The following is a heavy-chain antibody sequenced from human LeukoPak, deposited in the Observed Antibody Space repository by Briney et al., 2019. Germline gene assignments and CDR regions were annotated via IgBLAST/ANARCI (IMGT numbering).Heavy chain of an antibody. Sequence: SETLSLTCTVSGGSISSSSYYWGWVRQPPGKGLEWLGSISYSGITYYNPSLRGRVTISVDTSKNQYSLKLSSVIAADTAVYYCARDSPVATITFSTFDFWGRGTLVTVSS. CDR3: ARDSPVATITFSTFDF. CDR2: ISYSGIT. V-gene: IGHV4-39*07. J-gene: IGHJ4*02. D-gene: IGHD5-12*01. CDR1: GGSISSSSYY.